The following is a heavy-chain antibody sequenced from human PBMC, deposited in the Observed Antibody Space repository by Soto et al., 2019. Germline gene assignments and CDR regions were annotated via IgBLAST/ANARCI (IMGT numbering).Heavy chain of an antibody. Sequence: QVQLVESGGGLVKPGGSLRLSCAASGFTFSDYYMNWIRQAPGKGLEWVSYITNSGSTIYYADSVKGRFTISRDNAKNSLYLRMNSLRAAAAAVYYCARGPRAWYFDSWGQGTLVTVSS. CDR1: GFTFSDYY. CDR2: ITNSGSTI. CDR3: ARGPRAWYFDS. J-gene: IGHJ4*02. V-gene: IGHV3-11*01.